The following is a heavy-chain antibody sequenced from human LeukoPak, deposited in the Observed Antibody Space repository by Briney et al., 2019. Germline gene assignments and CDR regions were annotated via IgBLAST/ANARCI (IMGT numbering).Heavy chain of an antibody. Sequence: ASVKVSCKASVYTFTSYDINWVRQATGQGLEWMGWMNPNSGYTDYAQKFQGRVTMTRNTSISTAYMELSSLRSEDTAVYYCARGQGVVAPIDYWGQGTLVTVSS. D-gene: IGHD2-15*01. J-gene: IGHJ4*02. V-gene: IGHV1-8*01. CDR2: MNPNSGYT. CDR1: VYTFTSYD. CDR3: ARGQGVVAPIDY.